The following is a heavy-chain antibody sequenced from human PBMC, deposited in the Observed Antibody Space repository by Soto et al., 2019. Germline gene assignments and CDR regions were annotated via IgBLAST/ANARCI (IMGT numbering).Heavy chain of an antibody. D-gene: IGHD1-1*01. CDR3: AKVGAYNANYYYGMDG. CDR2: IFGTGINA. J-gene: IGHJ6*02. CDR1: GLTFRNYA. V-gene: IGHV3-23*01. Sequence: EVRLLESGGGLMQPGGSLRLSCAASGLTFRNYAMSWVRQAPGKGLERVSVIFGTGINAYYADSVKGRFTISRDNSKNTLYLAMNSLRVEDTAVYYCAKVGAYNANYYYGMDGWGQGTTVTVSS.